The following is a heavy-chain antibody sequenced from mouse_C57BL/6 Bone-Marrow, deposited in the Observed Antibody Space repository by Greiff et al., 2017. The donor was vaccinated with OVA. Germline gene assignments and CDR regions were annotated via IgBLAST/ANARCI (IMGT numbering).Heavy chain of an antibody. D-gene: IGHD2-1*01. CDR1: GFNIKDDY. Sequence: VQLQQSGAELVRPGASVKLSCTASGFNIKDDYMHWVKQRPEQGLEWIGWIDPENGDTEYASKFKGKATITADTSSNTAYLQLSSLTYEDIAVYSCTSYGNLDYWGQGTTLTVSS. V-gene: IGHV14-4*01. CDR2: IDPENGDT. J-gene: IGHJ2*01. CDR3: TSYGNLDY.